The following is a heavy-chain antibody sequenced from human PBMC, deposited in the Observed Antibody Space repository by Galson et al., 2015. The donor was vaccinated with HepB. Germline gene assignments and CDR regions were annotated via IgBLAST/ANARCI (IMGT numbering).Heavy chain of an antibody. V-gene: IGHV3-30-3*01. CDR3: ARDCSSTSCHPY. D-gene: IGHD2-2*01. CDR1: GFTFSSYA. J-gene: IGHJ4*02. Sequence: SLRLSCAASGFTFSSYAMHWVRQAPGKGLEWVAVISYDGSNKYYADSVKGRFTISRDNSKNSLYLQMNSLRAEDTAVYYCARDCSSTSCHPYWGQGTLVTVSS. CDR2: ISYDGSNK.